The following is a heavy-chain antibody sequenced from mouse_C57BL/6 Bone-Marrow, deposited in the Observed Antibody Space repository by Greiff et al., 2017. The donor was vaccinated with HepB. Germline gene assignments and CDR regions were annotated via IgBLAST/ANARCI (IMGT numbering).Heavy chain of an antibody. D-gene: IGHD1-1*02. J-gene: IGHJ2*01. CDR3: AITPWYYFDY. V-gene: IGHV14-2*01. Sequence: VQLQQSGAELVKPGASVKLSCTASGFNIKDYYMHWVKQRTEQGLEWIGRIDPEDGETKYAPKFPGKATITADTSSNTAYLQLSSLTSEDTAVYYCAITPWYYFDYWGQGTTLTVSS. CDR2: IDPEDGET. CDR1: GFNIKDYY.